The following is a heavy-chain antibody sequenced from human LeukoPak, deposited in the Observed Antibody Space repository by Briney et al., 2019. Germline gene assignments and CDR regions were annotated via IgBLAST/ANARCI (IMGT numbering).Heavy chain of an antibody. J-gene: IGHJ6*03. CDR3: ATERITMVRGVITYYYYYMDV. Sequence: GASVKVSCKVSGYTLTELSMHWVRQAPGKGLEWMGGFDPEDGETIYAQKFQGRVTMTEDTSTDTAYMGLSSLRSEDTAVYYCATERITMVRGVITYYYYYMDVWGKGTTVTVSS. CDR1: GYTLTELS. CDR2: FDPEDGET. D-gene: IGHD3-10*01. V-gene: IGHV1-24*01.